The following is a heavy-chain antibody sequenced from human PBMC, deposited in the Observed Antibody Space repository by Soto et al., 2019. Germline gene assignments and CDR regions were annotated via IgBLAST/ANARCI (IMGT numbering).Heavy chain of an antibody. CDR3: ESQGIGNLHGIVDV. CDR1: GVSIDGYN. Sequence: QVQLQESGPGLVKPSETLSLTCTVSGVSIDGYNCAWIRQPPGKSLEWVGYGYYNGGSRYNPSLESRVTLSMDTAKSPFSSQFRSVTAADTAVNYCESQGIGNLHGIVDVWGRGTTVTVSS. CDR2: GYYNGGS. V-gene: IGHV4-59*08. D-gene: IGHD1-26*01. J-gene: IGHJ6*02.